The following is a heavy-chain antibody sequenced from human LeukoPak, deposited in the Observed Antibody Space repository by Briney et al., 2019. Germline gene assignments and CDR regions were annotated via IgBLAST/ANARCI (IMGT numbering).Heavy chain of an antibody. D-gene: IGHD1-26*01. CDR2: IWYDGSNK. CDR3: TTEEVWERIFDY. Sequence: PGRSLRLSCAASGFTFSSYGMHWVRQAPGKGLEWVAVIWYDGSNKYYADSVKGRFTISRDNSKNTLYLQMNSLRAEDTAVYYCTTEEVWERIFDYWGQGTLVTVSS. J-gene: IGHJ4*02. V-gene: IGHV3-33*01. CDR1: GFTFSSYG.